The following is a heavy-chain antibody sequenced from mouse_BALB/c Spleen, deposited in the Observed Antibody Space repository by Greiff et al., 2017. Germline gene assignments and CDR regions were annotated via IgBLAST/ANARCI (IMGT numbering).Heavy chain of an antibody. CDR1: GFSLPSYG. D-gene: IGHD1-2*01. CDR2: IWAGGST. J-gene: IGHJ3*01. Sequence: VKVVESGPGLVAPSQSLSITCTVSGFSLPSYGVHWVRQPPGKGLEWLGVIWAGGSTNYNSALMSRLSISKDNSKSQVFLKMNSLQTDDTAMYYCARDRGLTTATWAYWGQGTLVTVSA. V-gene: IGHV2-9*02. CDR3: ARDRGLTTATWAY.